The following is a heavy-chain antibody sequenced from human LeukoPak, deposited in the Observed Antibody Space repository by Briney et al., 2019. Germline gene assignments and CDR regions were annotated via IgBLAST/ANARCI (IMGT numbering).Heavy chain of an antibody. CDR1: GGSFSGYY. CDR3: ASVYYYDSGGYYVDY. CDR2: INHSGST. Sequence: SETLSLTCAVYGGSFSGYYWSWIRQPPGKGLEWIGEINHSGSTNYNPSLKSRVTISVDTSKNQFSLKLSSVTAADTAVYYCASVYYYDSGGYYVDYWGQGTLVTVSS. V-gene: IGHV4-34*01. J-gene: IGHJ4*02. D-gene: IGHD3-22*01.